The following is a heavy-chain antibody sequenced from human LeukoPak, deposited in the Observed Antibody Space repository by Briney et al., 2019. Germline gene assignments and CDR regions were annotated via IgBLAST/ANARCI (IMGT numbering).Heavy chain of an antibody. Sequence: SETLSLTCAVYGGSFSGYYWSWIRQPPGKGLEWIGEINHSGSTNYNPSLKSRVTISVDTSNNQFSLKLSSVTAADTAIYYCARGPNKWELLDYWGQGTLVTVSS. CDR3: ARGPNKWELLDY. CDR1: GGSFSGYY. D-gene: IGHD1-26*01. CDR2: INHSGST. V-gene: IGHV4-34*01. J-gene: IGHJ4*02.